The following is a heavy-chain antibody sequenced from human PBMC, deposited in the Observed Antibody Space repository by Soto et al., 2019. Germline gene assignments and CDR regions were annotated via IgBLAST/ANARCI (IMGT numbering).Heavy chain of an antibody. D-gene: IGHD2-2*01. Sequence: EVQLVESGGGLVRPGGSLRLSCTASGFSFTNAWMNWVRQAPGKGLEWVGRIKSKTDGGSTDYGAPVKGRFTISRDDSKDTLYLHMNSLKTEDTAVYYWTADDIILVPTAIIPWGEGTLVTVSS. CDR1: GFSFTNAW. CDR2: IKSKTDGGST. CDR3: TADDIILVPTAIIP. J-gene: IGHJ5*02. V-gene: IGHV3-15*07.